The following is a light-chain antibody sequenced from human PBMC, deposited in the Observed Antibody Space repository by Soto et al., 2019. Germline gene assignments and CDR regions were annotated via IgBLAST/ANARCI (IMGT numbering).Light chain of an antibody. CDR1: SSDVGSYNY. CDR2: EVT. V-gene: IGLV2-8*01. CDR3: SSYAGSNNLV. Sequence: QSALTQPPSASGSPGQSVTISCTGTSSDVGSYNYVSWYQQQPGKAPKLMIFEVTKRPSGIPDRFSGSKSGNTASLTVSGLQADDEADYYCSSYAGSNNLVFGGGTKLTVL. J-gene: IGLJ3*02.